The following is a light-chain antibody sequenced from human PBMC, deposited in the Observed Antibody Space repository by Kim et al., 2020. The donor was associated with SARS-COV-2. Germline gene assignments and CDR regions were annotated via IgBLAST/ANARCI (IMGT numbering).Light chain of an antibody. V-gene: IGLV3-1*01. CDR1: KLWDKY. Sequence: VSPGQTASITCSGDKLWDKYACWYQQKPGQSPVLVIYQDSKRPSGIPERFSGSNSGNTATLTISGTQAMDEADYYCQAWDSSTYVFGTGTKVTVL. J-gene: IGLJ1*01. CDR3: QAWDSSTYV. CDR2: QDS.